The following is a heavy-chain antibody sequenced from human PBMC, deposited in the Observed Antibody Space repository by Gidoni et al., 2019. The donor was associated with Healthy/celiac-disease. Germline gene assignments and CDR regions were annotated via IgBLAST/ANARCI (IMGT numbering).Heavy chain of an antibody. Sequence: EVQLVESGGGLVKPGGALRLSCAASGFTFSSYSMNWVRQAPGKGLEWVSSISSSSSYIYYADSVKGRFTISRDNAKNSLYLQMNSLRAEDTAVYYCARDVSPSPRPQRWFDPWGQGTLVTVSS. D-gene: IGHD2-8*01. CDR3: ARDVSPSPRPQRWFDP. CDR2: ISSSSSYI. CDR1: GFTFSSYS. V-gene: IGHV3-21*01. J-gene: IGHJ5*02.